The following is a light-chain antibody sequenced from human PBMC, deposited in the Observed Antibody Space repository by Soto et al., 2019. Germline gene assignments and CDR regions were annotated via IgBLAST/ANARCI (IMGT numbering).Light chain of an antibody. V-gene: IGKV1-12*01. CDR2: SAS. Sequence: DIQMTQSPSSVSASVGDRVTITCRASQGFSTWLAWYRRKPGRAPELLIYSASSLHGGVPSRFSGSGSGTDFTLTISSLQPEDFATYYCQQANSLPRTFGGGTEVEIK. J-gene: IGKJ4*01. CDR3: QQANSLPRT. CDR1: QGFSTW.